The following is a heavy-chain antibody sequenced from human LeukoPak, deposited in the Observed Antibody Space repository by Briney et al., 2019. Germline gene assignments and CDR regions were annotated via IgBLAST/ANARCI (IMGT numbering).Heavy chain of an antibody. J-gene: IGHJ4*02. D-gene: IGHD6-13*01. Sequence: GGSLRLSCSASGFTFSNFAMHWVRQAPGKGLEYVSTISSNGGATSYADSVKGRFTISRDNSKNTLYLQMSSLRPEDTAVYYCVKDPGYSSSWYFDYWGQGTLVPVSS. V-gene: IGHV3-64D*06. CDR1: GFTFSNFA. CDR3: VKDPGYSSSWYFDY. CDR2: ISSNGGAT.